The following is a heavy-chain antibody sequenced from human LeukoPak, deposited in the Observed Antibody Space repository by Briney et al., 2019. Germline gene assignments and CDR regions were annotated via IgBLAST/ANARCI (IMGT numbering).Heavy chain of an antibody. V-gene: IGHV3-23*01. CDR3: ARDFDEVVRDFFVDL. J-gene: IGHJ2*01. CDR1: GFTFSSYA. Sequence: PGGSLRLSCAASGFTFSSYAMSWVRQAPGKGLEWVSAISGSGGSTYYADSVKGRFTISRDNAKNSLYLQMSSLRADDTAVYYCARDFDEVVRDFFVDLWGRGTLVTVSS. D-gene: IGHD2-2*01. CDR2: ISGSGGST.